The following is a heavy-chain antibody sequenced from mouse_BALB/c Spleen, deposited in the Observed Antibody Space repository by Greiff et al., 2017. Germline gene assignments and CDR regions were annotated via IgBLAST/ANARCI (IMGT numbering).Heavy chain of an antibody. D-gene: IGHD1-1*01. V-gene: IGHV6-6*02. Sequence: DVKLVESGGGLVQPGGSMKLSCVASGFTFSSYWMSWVRQSPEKGLEWVAEIRLKSDNYATHYAESVKGKFTISRDDSKSRLYLQMNSLRAEDTGIYYCTGYYYGSSSWFAYWGQGTLVTVSA. CDR2: IRLKSDNYAT. J-gene: IGHJ3*01. CDR1: GFTFSSYW. CDR3: TGYYYGSSSWFAY.